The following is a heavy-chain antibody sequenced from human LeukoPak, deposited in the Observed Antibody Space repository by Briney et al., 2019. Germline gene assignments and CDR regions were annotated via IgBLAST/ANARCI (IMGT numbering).Heavy chain of an antibody. CDR3: ARVDTAMAWENWFDP. D-gene: IGHD5-18*01. Sequence: SETLSLTCAVSGYSISSGYYWGWIRQPPGKELEWIGSIYHSGSTYYNPSLKSRVTISVDTSKNQFSLKLSSVTAADTAVYYCARVDTAMAWENWFDPWGQGTLVTVSS. V-gene: IGHV4-38-2*01. CDR2: IYHSGST. CDR1: GYSISSGYY. J-gene: IGHJ5*02.